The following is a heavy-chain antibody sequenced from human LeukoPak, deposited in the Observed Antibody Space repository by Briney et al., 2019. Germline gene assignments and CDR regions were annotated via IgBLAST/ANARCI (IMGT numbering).Heavy chain of an antibody. CDR2: ISGYNGNT. CDR3: ARGYSYGSDYYYGMDV. D-gene: IGHD5-18*01. J-gene: IGHJ6*02. Sequence: TVKLSCKASGYTFTSYAIGWVRQAPGQGLEWIGWISGYNGNTKDAQKVQGRVTMTTDTSTSTAYMELRSLRSDDTAVYYCARGYSYGSDYYYGMDVWGQGTTVTVSS. V-gene: IGHV1-18*01. CDR1: GYTFTSYA.